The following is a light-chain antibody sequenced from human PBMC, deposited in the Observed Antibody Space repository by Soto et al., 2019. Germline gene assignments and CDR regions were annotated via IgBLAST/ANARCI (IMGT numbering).Light chain of an antibody. J-gene: IGLJ2*01. Sequence: QSALTQPASVSASPGQSITISCTGTSSNVGTYDLVSWYQHHPDKAPKLIIYEGTKRPSGISSRFSGSKSGNTASLTISGLQAEDDADYYCCSFAVGAALVFGGGPSSPS. CDR1: SSNVGTYDL. CDR3: CSFAVGAALV. CDR2: EGT. V-gene: IGLV2-23*01.